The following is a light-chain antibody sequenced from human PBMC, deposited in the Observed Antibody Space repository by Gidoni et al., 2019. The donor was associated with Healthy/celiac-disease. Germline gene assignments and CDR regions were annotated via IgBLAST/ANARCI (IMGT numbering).Light chain of an antibody. CDR2: KAS. V-gene: IGKV1-5*03. J-gene: IGKJ1*01. Sequence: DIQMTQSPSTLSAAVGDRVTITCRASQSISSWLAWYQQKPGKAPKLLIYKASSLESGVPSRFSGSGSGTEFTLTISSLQPDDFATYCCQQYYGGFGQGSKVEIK. CDR3: QQYYGG. CDR1: QSISSW.